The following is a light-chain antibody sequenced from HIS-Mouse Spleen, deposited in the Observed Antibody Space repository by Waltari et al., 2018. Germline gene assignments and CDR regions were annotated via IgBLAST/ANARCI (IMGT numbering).Light chain of an antibody. CDR3: QQYYSTPYT. J-gene: IGKJ2*01. CDR2: WAS. V-gene: IGKV4-1*01. Sequence: DIVMTQSPDSLAVSLGERATINCKSSQSVLYSSNNKNYLAWYQQKPGQPPKLLIYWASTRESGAPDRFSGSGSATDFTLTISSLQAEDVAVYYCQQYYSTPYTFGQGTKLEIK. CDR1: QSVLYSSNNKNY.